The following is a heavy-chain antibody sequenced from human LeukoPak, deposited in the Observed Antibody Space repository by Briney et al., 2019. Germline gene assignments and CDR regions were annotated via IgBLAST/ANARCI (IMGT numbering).Heavy chain of an antibody. CDR1: GFMFSSYW. Sequence: GGSLRLSCVASGFMFSSYWMNWVRQAPGKGLVWVSRINSDGSSTSYADSVKGRFTISRDNSKNTLYMQMNSLRAEDTAVYYCAKGGREAGTVGYWGQGTLVTVSS. V-gene: IGHV3-74*01. CDR3: AKGGREAGTVGY. CDR2: INSDGSST. D-gene: IGHD6-19*01. J-gene: IGHJ4*02.